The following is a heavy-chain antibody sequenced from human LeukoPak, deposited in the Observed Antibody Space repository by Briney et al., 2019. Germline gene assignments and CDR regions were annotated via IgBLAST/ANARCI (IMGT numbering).Heavy chain of an antibody. J-gene: IGHJ5*02. D-gene: IGHD3-10*01. CDR3: ARAPVRGVTVKWFDP. Sequence: ASVKVSCKASGYTFTGYYMHWVRQAPGQGLEWMGWINPNSGGTNYAQKFQGRVTMTRDTSISTAYMELSRLRSDDTAVYYCARAPVRGVTVKWFDPWGQGTLVTVSS. CDR2: INPNSGGT. CDR1: GYTFTGYY. V-gene: IGHV1-2*02.